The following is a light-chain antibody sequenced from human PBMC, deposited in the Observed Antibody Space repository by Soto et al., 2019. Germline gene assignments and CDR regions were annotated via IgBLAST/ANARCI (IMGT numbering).Light chain of an antibody. CDR3: QQYNSYSRT. V-gene: IGKV1-5*01. CDR2: HAS. J-gene: IGKJ1*01. CDR1: QSISIW. Sequence: DIQMTQSPSTLPASVGDRVTITCRASQSISIWLAWYQQKPGTAPKVLIYHASNLQSGVPSRFSGSGSGTEFTLTISSLQPDDFATYYCQQYNSYSRTFGQGTKVDIK.